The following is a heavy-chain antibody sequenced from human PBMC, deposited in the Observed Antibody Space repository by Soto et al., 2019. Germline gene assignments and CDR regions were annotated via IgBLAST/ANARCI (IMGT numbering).Heavy chain of an antibody. CDR2: ISWNGNVK. CDR1: GFDFGDFD. CDR3: AKGIVSYCGSGVRCYAHPHS. Sequence: GGSLRLSCATSGFDFGDFDMHWVRLVPGKGLQWVSGISWNGNVKDYEDSVKGRFTISRDNAENSLYLQMNSLRPEDTAFYFCAKGIVSYCGSGVRCYAHPHSWGQGTLVTVSS. D-gene: IGHD2-15*01. J-gene: IGHJ4*02. V-gene: IGHV3-9*01.